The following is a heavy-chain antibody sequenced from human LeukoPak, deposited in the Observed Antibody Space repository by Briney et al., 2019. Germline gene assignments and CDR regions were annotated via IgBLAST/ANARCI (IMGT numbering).Heavy chain of an antibody. CDR2: ISSSGSTI. CDR1: GFTFTSYS. V-gene: IGHV3-48*04. CDR3: ARDRRGIPDY. J-gene: IGHJ4*02. D-gene: IGHD6-13*01. Sequence: GGSLRLSCAASGFTFTSYSMNWVRQAPGKGLEWISYISSSGSTIYYADSVKGRFTLSRDNAKNSLYLQMNSLRAEDTAVYYCARDRRGIPDYWGQGTLVTVSS.